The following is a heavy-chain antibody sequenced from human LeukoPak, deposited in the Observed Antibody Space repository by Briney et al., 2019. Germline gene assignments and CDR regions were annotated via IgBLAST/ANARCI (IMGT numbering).Heavy chain of an antibody. CDR2: IYYSGST. CDR3: ARVGDCSSTSCSWFDS. Sequence: PSETLSLTCTVSGGSISSYYWSWIRQPPGKGLEWIGYIYYSGSTNYNPSLKSRVTISVDTSKNQFSLKLSSVTAADTAVYYCARVGDCSSTSCSWFDSWGQGTLVTVSS. D-gene: IGHD2-2*01. J-gene: IGHJ5*01. V-gene: IGHV4-59*01. CDR1: GGSISSYY.